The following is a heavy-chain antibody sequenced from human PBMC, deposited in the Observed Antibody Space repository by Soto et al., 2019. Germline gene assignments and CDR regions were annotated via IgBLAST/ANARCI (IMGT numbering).Heavy chain of an antibody. D-gene: IGHD3-10*01. Sequence: QVQLVESGGGVVQPGRSLRLSCAASGFIFSNYGMHWVRQAPGKGLEWVAVIWYDGSNKFYADSVKGRFTISRDNSKNTLYLQMNSLVAEATAVYYCAGHYGSGSLGDHWGQGPLVTVSS. CDR2: IWYDGSNK. CDR1: GFIFSNYG. CDR3: AGHYGSGSLGDH. J-gene: IGHJ5*02. V-gene: IGHV3-33*01.